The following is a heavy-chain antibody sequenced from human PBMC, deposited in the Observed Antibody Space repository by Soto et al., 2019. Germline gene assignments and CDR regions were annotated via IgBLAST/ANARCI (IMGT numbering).Heavy chain of an antibody. CDR1: GFTFSSYA. D-gene: IGHD3-22*01. J-gene: IGHJ5*02. CDR3: AKAGLLPQDWFDP. Sequence: QVQLVESGGGVVQPGRSLRLSCAASGFTFSSYAMHWVRQAPGKGLEWVAVTSYDGSNKYYADSVKGRFTISRDNSKNPLYLQMNTLRAADTGVYYCAKAGLLPQDWFDPWGLGTLVTVSS. CDR2: TSYDGSNK. V-gene: IGHV3-30*18.